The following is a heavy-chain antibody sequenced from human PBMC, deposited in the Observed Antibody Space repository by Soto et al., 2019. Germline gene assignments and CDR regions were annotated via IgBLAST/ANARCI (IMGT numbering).Heavy chain of an antibody. CDR3: ARGVGSGRDYGLDV. D-gene: IGHD3-10*01. CDR1: GESFSDYF. CDR2: IDQTRRT. J-gene: IGHJ6*02. V-gene: IGHV4-34*01. Sequence: QVQLQQWGAGLLKPSETLSLTCAVSGESFSDYFWSWIRQPPGKGLEWIGEIDQTRRTNYNPSLKSRVIMSVHTSKNQFSLNLSSVTAADTAMYYCARGVGSGRDYGLDVWGQGNTVNVS.